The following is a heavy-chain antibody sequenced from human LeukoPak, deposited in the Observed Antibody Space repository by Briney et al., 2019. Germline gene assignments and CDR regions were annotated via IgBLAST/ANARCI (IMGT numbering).Heavy chain of an antibody. J-gene: IGHJ4*02. V-gene: IGHV1-18*04. CDR1: GYTFTCYY. CDR2: ISAYNGNT. D-gene: IGHD3-22*01. Sequence: GASVKVSCKASGYTFTCYYMHWVRQAPGQGLEWMGWISAYNGNTNYAQKLQGRVTMTTDTSTSTAYMELKSLRSDDTAVYYCARGPYYDSSGYYYGLFDYWGQGTLVTVSS. CDR3: ARGPYYDSSGYYYGLFDY.